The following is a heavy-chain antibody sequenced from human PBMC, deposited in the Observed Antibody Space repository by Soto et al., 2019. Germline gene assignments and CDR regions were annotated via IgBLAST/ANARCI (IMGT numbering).Heavy chain of an antibody. D-gene: IGHD3-16*01. CDR3: AGSMHYEFFFFRLRRPYWFAP. CDR2: IYYSGST. CDR1: GGSISSSSYY. Sequence: SETLSLTCTVSGGSISSSSYYWGWIRQPPGKGLEWIGSIYYSGSTYYNPSLKSRVTISVDTSKNQFSLKLGSVTAADTAVYYCAGSMHYEFFFFRLRRPYWFAPRGQGSLVTVSS. J-gene: IGHJ5*02. V-gene: IGHV4-39*01.